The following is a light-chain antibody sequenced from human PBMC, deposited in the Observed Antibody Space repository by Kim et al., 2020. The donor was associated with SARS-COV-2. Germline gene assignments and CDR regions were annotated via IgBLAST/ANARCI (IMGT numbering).Light chain of an antibody. CDR3: NSWDSSGNPNWV. J-gene: IGLJ3*02. Sequence: SSELTQDPAVSVALGQTVRITCQGDSLRSYYASWYQQKPGQAPVRVIYGKNNRPSGIPDRFSGSSSGNTASLTITGAQAEDEADYYCNSWDSSGNPNWVFGGGTKLTVL. CDR1: SLRSYY. CDR2: GKN. V-gene: IGLV3-19*02.